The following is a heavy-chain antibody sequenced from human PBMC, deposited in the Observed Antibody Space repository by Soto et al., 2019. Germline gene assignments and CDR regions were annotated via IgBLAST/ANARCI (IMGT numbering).Heavy chain of an antibody. CDR3: ARPNCSSTSCYGIDYYGMDV. D-gene: IGHD2-2*01. CDR1: GYSFTSYW. V-gene: IGHV5-10-1*01. CDR2: IDPSDSYT. J-gene: IGHJ6*02. Sequence: GESLKISCKGSGYSFTSYWISWVRQMPGKGLEWMGRIDPSDSYTNYSPSFQGHVTISADKSISTAYLQWSSLKASDTAMYYCARPNCSSTSCYGIDYYGMDVWGQGTKVTVSS.